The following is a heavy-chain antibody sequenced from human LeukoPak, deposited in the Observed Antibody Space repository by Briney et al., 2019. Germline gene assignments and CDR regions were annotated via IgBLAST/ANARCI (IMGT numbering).Heavy chain of an antibody. J-gene: IGHJ5*02. CDR3: ARAIRYCSSTSCTGGWFDP. CDR2: INPNSGGT. Sequence: ASVKVSCKASGYTFTGYYMHWVRQAPGQGLEWMGWINPNSGGTNYAQKFQGWVTMTRDTSISTAYMELSRLRSDDTAVYYCARAIRYCSSTSCTGGWFDPWGQGTLVTVSS. D-gene: IGHD2-2*01. V-gene: IGHV1-2*04. CDR1: GYTFTGYY.